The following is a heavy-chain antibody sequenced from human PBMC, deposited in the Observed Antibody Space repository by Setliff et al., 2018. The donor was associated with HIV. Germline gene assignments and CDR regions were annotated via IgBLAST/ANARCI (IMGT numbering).Heavy chain of an antibody. CDR2: IYHTGSA. V-gene: IGHV4-39*01. J-gene: IGHJ5*02. CDR3: ARHDEAVLWSRHPGSSGFDP. CDR1: DDSLSRSDFY. Sequence: SETLSLTCTVTDDSLSRSDFYWAWVRQPPGKGLEWIGSIYHTGSAYYNPSIQSRVTISVDTSKNQFSPKMNSVTAADTSVYYCARHDEAVLWSRHPGSSGFDPWGQGTLVTVSS. D-gene: IGHD3-10*01.